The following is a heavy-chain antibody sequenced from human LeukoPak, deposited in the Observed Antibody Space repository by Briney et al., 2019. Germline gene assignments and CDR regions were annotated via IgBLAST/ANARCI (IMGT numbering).Heavy chain of an antibody. J-gene: IGHJ3*02. CDR1: GYTFTSYG. V-gene: IGHV1-18*01. D-gene: IGHD6-19*01. CDR2: ISAYNGNT. Sequence: ASVKVSCKASGYTFTSYGISWVRQAPGQGLEWMGWISAYNGNTNYAQKLQGRVTMTTDTSTSTAYMELRSLRSDDTAVYYCAGDTAVAGLKAFDIWGQGTMVTVSS. CDR3: AGDTAVAGLKAFDI.